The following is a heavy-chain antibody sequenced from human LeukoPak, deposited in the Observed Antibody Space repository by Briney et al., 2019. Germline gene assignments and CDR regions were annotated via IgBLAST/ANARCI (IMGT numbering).Heavy chain of an antibody. V-gene: IGHV1-69*11. CDR2: IIPILGTA. Sequence: ASVKVSCKTSGGTFSNYAISWVRQAPGQGLEWMGWIIPILGTANYAQKFQGRVTITADESTTTAYMELNRLRSEDTAVYYCARDRYYDSRGNFYESGYWGQGTLVTVSS. CDR3: ARDRYYDSRGNFYESGY. D-gene: IGHD3-22*01. J-gene: IGHJ4*02. CDR1: GGTFSNYA.